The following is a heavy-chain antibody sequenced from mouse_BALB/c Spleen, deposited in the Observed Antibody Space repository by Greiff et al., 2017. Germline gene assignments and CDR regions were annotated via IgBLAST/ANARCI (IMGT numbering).Heavy chain of an antibody. Sequence: EVKVEESGGGLVQPGGSLRLSCATSGFTFTDYYMSWVRQTPGKALEWMGFIRNKANGYTTEYSASVKGRFTISRDNSQSILYLQMNTLRAEDSATYYCARDTYTGAMDYWGQGTSVTVSS. CDR1: GFTFTDYY. CDR3: ARDTYTGAMDY. J-gene: IGHJ4*01. CDR2: IRNKANGYTT. V-gene: IGHV7-3*02.